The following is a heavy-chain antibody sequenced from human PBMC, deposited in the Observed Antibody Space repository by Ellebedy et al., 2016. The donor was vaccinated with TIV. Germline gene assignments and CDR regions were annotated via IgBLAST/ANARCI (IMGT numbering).Heavy chain of an antibody. V-gene: IGHV3-73*01. CDR3: TRQVISSSMNDY. CDR1: GFTFSGSA. J-gene: IGHJ4*02. D-gene: IGHD6-6*01. Sequence: PGGSLRLSCAASGFTFSGSAMHWVRQASGKGLEWVGRIRGKANSYATAYAASVKGRFTISRDDSKNTAYLQMNSLKTEDTAVYYCTRQVISSSMNDYWGQGTLVTVSS. CDR2: IRGKANSYAT.